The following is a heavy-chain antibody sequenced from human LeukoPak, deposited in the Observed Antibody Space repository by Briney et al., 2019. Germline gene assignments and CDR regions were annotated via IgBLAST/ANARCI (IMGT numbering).Heavy chain of an antibody. V-gene: IGHV3-74*03. D-gene: IGHD3-3*01. Sequence: GGSLRLSCAASGFTFSTYWMHWVRQAPGKGLVWVSRINTNGNTISYADSVKGRFTISRDNAKNTLFLQMNSLRAEDTAVYYCARDYFDSWTGSRDASDVWGQGTMVTVSS. CDR1: GFTFSTYW. CDR3: ARDYFDSWTGSRDASDV. J-gene: IGHJ3*01. CDR2: INTNGNTI.